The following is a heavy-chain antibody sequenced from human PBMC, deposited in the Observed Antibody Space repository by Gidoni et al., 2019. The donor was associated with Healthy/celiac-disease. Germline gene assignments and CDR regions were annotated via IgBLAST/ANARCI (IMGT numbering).Heavy chain of an antibody. CDR2: IYPGDSDT. D-gene: IGHD3-16*02. CDR1: GYSFTSYW. CDR3: ARSSPYYDYIWGSYRPDAFDI. Sequence: EVQLVQSGAEVKKPGEALKSSCKGSGYSFTSYWSGGGRQMPGKGLEWMGIIYPGDSDTRYRPSFQGQVTISADKSISTAYLQWSSLKASDTAMYYCARSSPYYDYIWGSYRPDAFDIWGQGTMVTVSS. J-gene: IGHJ3*02. V-gene: IGHV5-51*01.